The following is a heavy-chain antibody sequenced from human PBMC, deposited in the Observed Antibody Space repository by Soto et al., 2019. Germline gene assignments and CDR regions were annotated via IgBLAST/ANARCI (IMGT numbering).Heavy chain of an antibody. CDR1: GFTFSSYS. CDR2: ISSSSSYI. Sequence: GGSLRLSCAASGFTFSSYSMNWVRQAPGKGLEWVSSISSSSSYIYYADSVKGRFTISRDNAKNSLYLQMNSLRAEDTAVYYCARERAGRYYDSSGYLDYWGQGTLVTVSS. J-gene: IGHJ4*02. V-gene: IGHV3-21*01. CDR3: ARERAGRYYDSSGYLDY. D-gene: IGHD3-22*01.